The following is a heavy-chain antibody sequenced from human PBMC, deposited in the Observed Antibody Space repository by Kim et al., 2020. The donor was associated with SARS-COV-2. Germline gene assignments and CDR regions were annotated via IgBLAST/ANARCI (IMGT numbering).Heavy chain of an antibody. CDR1: GFTFSSYA. V-gene: IGHV3-30-3*01. D-gene: IGHD6-13*01. J-gene: IGHJ6*02. CDR3: AREYQSAAGILFYYYYGMDV. Sequence: GGSLRLSCAASGFTFSSYAMHWVRQAPGKGLEWVAVISYDGSNKYYADSVKGRFTISRDNSKNTLYLQMNSLRAEDTAVYYCAREYQSAAGILFYYYYGMDVWGQGTTVTVSS. CDR2: ISYDGSNK.